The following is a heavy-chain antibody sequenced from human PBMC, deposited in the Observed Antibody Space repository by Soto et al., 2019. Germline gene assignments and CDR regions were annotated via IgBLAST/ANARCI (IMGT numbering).Heavy chain of an antibody. CDR2: ISYDGSNK. J-gene: IGHJ3*01. D-gene: IGHD6-19*01. V-gene: IGHV3-30*18. Sequence: RLPKTASECTFSNFGIRRILKTQGKGLEWAAVISYDGSNKYYADSVKGRFTISSDNSKNTLYLQMNSLGAEDTAVYYCAKDPGSSGWYTSTFHVWGQGTMVTVSS. CDR1: ECTFSNFG. CDR3: AKDPGSSGWYTSTFHV.